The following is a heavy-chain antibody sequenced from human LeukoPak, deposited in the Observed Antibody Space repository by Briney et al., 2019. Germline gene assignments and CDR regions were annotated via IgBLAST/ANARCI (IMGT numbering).Heavy chain of an antibody. V-gene: IGHV1-2*02. CDR1: GYTFTAFY. CDR2: INPNGGGT. D-gene: IGHD3-22*01. Sequence: ASVKVSCKASGYTFTAFYMHWLRQAPGQGLEWMGWINPNGGGTIYAQKFQGRVTMTSDTSISTVHMELSGLRSDDTAVYYCAREFSGDDSNWFDPWGQGALVSVSS. J-gene: IGHJ5*02. CDR3: AREFSGDDSNWFDP.